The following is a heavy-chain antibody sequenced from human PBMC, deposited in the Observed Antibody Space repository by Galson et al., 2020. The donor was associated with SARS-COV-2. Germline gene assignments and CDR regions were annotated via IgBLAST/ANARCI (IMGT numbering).Heavy chain of an antibody. D-gene: IGHD3-10*01. CDR1: NATVTTLY. J-gene: IGHJ4*02. CDR3: AREPGTGPCFFEL. Sequence: SETLSLTCTASNATVTTLYLSWIRQPPGKGLEWIGSITYSGNTNYNSSPKSRTTMSVDTTRNQLSLKLTSVTAADGAVYFCAREPGTGPCFFELGGQGTRVPVTS. V-gene: IGHV4-59*02. CDR2: ITYSGNT.